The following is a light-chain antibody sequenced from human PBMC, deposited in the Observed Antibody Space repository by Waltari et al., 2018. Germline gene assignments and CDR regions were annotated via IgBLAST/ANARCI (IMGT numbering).Light chain of an antibody. V-gene: IGLV1-40*01. J-gene: IGLJ1*01. CDR1: SSNIGEGYG. CDR3: QSYDSSLRGFFV. Sequence: QSVLTQPPSVSGAPGQRVTIACTGSSSNIGEGYGVQGHQHLPGTAPKLLIYDNTNRPSGVPDRFSGSKSGTSASLAISGLQTEDEGNYYCQSYDSSLRGFFVFGTGTKVTVL. CDR2: DNT.